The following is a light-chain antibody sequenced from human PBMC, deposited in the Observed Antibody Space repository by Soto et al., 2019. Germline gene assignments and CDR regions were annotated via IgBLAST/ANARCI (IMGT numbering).Light chain of an antibody. J-gene: IGKJ4*01. CDR3: LQHYSFPLT. V-gene: IGKV1-17*01. Sequence: DIQMTQSPSSLSASVGDRVTITCRASQGISNDLGWYQQKPGKAPNRLIYAASILQSGVPSRFSGSGSGKEFTLTISRLQPEDFSTYFLLQHYSFPLTFGGGTKVDIK. CDR2: AAS. CDR1: QGISND.